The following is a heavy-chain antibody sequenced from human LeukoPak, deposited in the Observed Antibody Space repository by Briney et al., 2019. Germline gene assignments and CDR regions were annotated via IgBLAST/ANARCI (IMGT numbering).Heavy chain of an antibody. Sequence: SETLSLTCALHGRSSSGNYWSWIRQPPGKGLEWIGEINHSGSTNYNPSLKSRVTISVDTSKSQFSLKLSSGPVVELAVYYSARGRDYGGNQSAFDIWGQGTMVTVSS. J-gene: IGHJ3*02. D-gene: IGHD4-23*01. V-gene: IGHV4-34*01. CDR1: GRSSSGNY. CDR2: INHSGST. CDR3: ARGRDYGGNQSAFDI.